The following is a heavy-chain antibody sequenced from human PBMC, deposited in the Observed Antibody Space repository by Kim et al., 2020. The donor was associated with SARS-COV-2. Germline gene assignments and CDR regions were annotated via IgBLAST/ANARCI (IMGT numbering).Heavy chain of an antibody. Sequence: ASVKVSCKASGYTFISYTIHWVRQAPGQSLEWMGWIISGNDNTKYSQKFQGRVTITRDTSANTAYMELSSLRSEDTAVYYCARGVGHCSSTSCYHWFDPWGQGTLVTVPS. V-gene: IGHV1-3*01. CDR3: ARGVGHCSSTSCYHWFDP. D-gene: IGHD2-2*01. CDR1: GYTFISYT. J-gene: IGHJ5*02. CDR2: IISGNDNT.